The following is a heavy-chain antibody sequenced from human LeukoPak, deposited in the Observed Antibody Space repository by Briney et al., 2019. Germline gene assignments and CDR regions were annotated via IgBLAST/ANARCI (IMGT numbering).Heavy chain of an antibody. D-gene: IGHD3-10*01. CDR1: GFTFSTYA. V-gene: IGHV3-23*01. J-gene: IGHJ4*02. CDR2: IGGSGDFT. CDR3: AKADRGWGVITKD. Sequence: GGSLRLSCAASGFTFSTYAMSWVRQVPGKGLEWVSAIGGSGDFTYYAEYVRGRFTISRDNSEKTLYLQMNSLRAEDTAVYYCAKADRGWGVITKDWGQGTLVTVSS.